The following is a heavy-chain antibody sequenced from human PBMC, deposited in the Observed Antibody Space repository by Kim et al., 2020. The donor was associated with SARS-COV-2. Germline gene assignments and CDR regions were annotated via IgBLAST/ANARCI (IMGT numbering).Heavy chain of an antibody. CDR2: INPNSGGT. D-gene: IGHD1-26*01. J-gene: IGHJ4*02. CDR3: ARVPSNSGSYYV. Sequence: ASVKVSCKASGYTFTGYYMHWVRQAPGQGLEWMGWINPNSGGTNYAQKFQGRVTMTRDTSISTAYMELSRLRSDDTAVYYCARVPSNSGSYYVWGQGTLVTVSS. CDR1: GYTFTGYY. V-gene: IGHV1-2*02.